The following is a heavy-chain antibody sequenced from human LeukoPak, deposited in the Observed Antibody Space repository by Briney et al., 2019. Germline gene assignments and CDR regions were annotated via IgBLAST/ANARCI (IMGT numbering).Heavy chain of an antibody. V-gene: IGHV3-21*01. CDR1: GFVFSSYS. J-gene: IGHJ6*03. CDR2: ISSSSSYI. D-gene: IGHD4-11*01. CDR3: ARAWDSNYFRVLGAYYYYMDV. Sequence: NPGGSLRLSCVASGFVFSSYSMNWVRQAPGKGLEWVSSISSSSSYIYYADSVKGRFTISRDNAKNSLYLQMNSLRAEDTAVYYCARAWDSNYFRVLGAYYYYMDVWGKGTTVTVSS.